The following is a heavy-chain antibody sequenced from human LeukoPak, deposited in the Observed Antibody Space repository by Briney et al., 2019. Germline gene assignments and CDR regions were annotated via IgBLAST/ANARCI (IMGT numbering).Heavy chain of an antibody. CDR1: GFTFSSYS. J-gene: IGHJ4*02. V-gene: IGHV3-21*04. D-gene: IGHD2-2*01. CDR3: TRLGGYGYCSSTSCYGY. CDR2: ISSSSSYI. Sequence: GGSLRLSCAASGFTFSSYSMNWVRQAPGKGLEWVSSISSSSSYIYYADSVKGRFTISRDNAKNSLYLQMNSLKTEDTAVYYCTRLGGYGYCSSTSCYGYWGQGTLVTVSS.